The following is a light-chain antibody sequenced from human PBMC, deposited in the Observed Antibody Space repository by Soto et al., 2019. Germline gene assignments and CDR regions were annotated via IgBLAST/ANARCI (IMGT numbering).Light chain of an antibody. V-gene: IGLV1-51*01. J-gene: IGLJ1*01. CDR1: SSNIGGNS. CDR3: GSWDSSLSAYV. CDR2: DDN. Sequence: QPVLTQPRSVSAAPAQKVTISSSGSSSNIGGNSVSWYQQLPGTATRLLIYDDNKRPSGIPDRFSGSKSGTSATLGITGFQTGDEADYYCGSWDSSLSAYVFGTGTKVTVL.